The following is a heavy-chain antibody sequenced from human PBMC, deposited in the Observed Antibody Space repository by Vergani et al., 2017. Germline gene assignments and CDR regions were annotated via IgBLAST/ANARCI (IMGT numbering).Heavy chain of an antibody. CDR2: ISGSGGST. V-gene: IGHV3-23*01. CDR3: AKDRENHYYYYYMDV. D-gene: IGHD1-14*01. J-gene: IGHJ6*03. CDR1: GFTFSSYA. Sequence: EVQLLESGGGLVQPGGSLRLSCAASGFTFSSYAMSWVRQAPGKGLEWVSAISGSGGSTYYADAVKGRFTISRDNSKNTLYLQMNSLRAEDTAVYYCAKDRENHYYYYYMDVWGKGTTVTVSS.